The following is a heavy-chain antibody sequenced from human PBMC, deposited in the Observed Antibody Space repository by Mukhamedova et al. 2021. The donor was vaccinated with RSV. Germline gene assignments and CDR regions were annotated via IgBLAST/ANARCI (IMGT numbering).Heavy chain of an antibody. V-gene: IGHV3-30*01. CDR3: ARDSPTPYYYGSGSYAY. J-gene: IGHJ4*02. D-gene: IGHD3-10*01. Sequence: GGSNKYYADSVKGRFTISRDNSKNTLYLQMNSLRAEDTAVYYCARDSPTPYYYGSGSYAYWGQGTLVTVSS. CDR2: GGSNK.